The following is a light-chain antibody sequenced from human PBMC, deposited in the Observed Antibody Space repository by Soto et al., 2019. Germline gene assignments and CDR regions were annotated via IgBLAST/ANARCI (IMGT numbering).Light chain of an antibody. V-gene: IGLV2-23*01. CDR2: DGS. CDR1: SSDVGSYNL. J-gene: IGLJ2*01. Sequence: QSALTQPASVSGSPGQSITISCTGTSSDVGSYNLVSWYQQHPGKAPKLMIYDGSQQPSGVSNRFSGSKSGNTAYLTISGLQAEDEADYYCCSYAGSSTVVFGGGTKVTVL. CDR3: CSYAGSSTVV.